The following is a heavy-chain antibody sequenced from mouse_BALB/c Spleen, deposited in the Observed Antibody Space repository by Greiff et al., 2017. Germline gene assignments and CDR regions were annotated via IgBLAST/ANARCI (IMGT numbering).Heavy chain of an antibody. CDR1: GYTFTSYW. J-gene: IGHJ3*01. Sequence: QVQLKESGAELAKPGASVKMSCKASGYTFTSYWMHWVKQRPGQGLEWIGYINPSTGYTEYNQKFKDKATLTADKSSSTAYMQLSSLTSEDSAVYYCAREPFAYWGQGTLVTVSA. CDR2: INPSTGYT. V-gene: IGHV1-7*01. CDR3: AREPFAY.